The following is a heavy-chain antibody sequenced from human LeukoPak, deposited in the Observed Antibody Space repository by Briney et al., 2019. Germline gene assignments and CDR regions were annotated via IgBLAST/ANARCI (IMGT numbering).Heavy chain of an antibody. CDR2: INAGNGNT. J-gene: IGHJ3*02. D-gene: IGHD6-13*01. CDR1: GYTFTSYA. Sequence: ASVKVSCKASGYTFTSYAMHWVRQAPGQRLEWMGWINAGNGNTKYSQKFQGRVTITRDTSASTAYMELRSLRSDDTAVYYCARSGSSSWYGPDAFDIWGQGTMVTVSS. V-gene: IGHV1-3*01. CDR3: ARSGSSSWYGPDAFDI.